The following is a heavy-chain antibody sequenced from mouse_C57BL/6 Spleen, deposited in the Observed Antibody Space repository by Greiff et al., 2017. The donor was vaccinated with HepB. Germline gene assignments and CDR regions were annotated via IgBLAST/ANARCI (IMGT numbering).Heavy chain of an antibody. Sequence: QVQLQQPGAELVKPGASVKMSCKASGYTFTSYWITWVKQRPGQGLEWIGDIYPGSGSTNYNEKFKSKATLTVDTSSSTAYMQLSSLTSEDSAVYYCARTPYDYDRVYYFDYWGQGTTLTVSS. D-gene: IGHD2-4*01. J-gene: IGHJ2*01. CDR1: GYTFTSYW. CDR2: IYPGSGST. V-gene: IGHV1-55*01. CDR3: ARTPYDYDRVYYFDY.